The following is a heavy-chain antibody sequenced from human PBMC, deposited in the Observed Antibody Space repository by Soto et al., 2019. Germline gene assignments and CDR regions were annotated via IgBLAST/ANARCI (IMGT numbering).Heavy chain of an antibody. CDR1: GDSLSNYH. V-gene: IGHV4-4*07. D-gene: IGHD2-8*01. CDR2: IYPTGNT. Sequence: XETLSLTCSVSGDSLSNYHWSWIRQPAGKGLEWIGRIYPTGNTNYNPSLKSRVTMSVDTSKKQFSLKLTSMTAADTAVYYCARGYATYEYWGQGTLVTVSS. J-gene: IGHJ4*02. CDR3: ARGYATYEY.